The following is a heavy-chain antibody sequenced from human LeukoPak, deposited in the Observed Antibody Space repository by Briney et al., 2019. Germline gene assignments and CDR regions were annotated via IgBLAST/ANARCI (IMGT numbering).Heavy chain of an antibody. CDR2: MSAYNGNT. Sequence: GASVKVSCKASGYTFTSYGITWVRQAPGQGLEWMAWMSAYNGNTDYAQNLRGRVTMTTDTSTSTAYMELRSLRSDDTAVYYCARDSVDGSGTYYNDSPDYWGQGTLVTVSS. CDR1: GYTFTSYG. D-gene: IGHD3-10*01. J-gene: IGHJ4*02. CDR3: ARDSVDGSGTYYNDSPDY. V-gene: IGHV1-18*01.